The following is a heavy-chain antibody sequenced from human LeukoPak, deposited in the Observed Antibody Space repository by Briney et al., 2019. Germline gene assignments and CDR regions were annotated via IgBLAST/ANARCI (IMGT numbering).Heavy chain of an antibody. CDR2: ISSSGSTI. CDR1: GFTFSSYE. CDR3: ARSMFLAYCGGDCYSPPDY. J-gene: IGHJ4*02. Sequence: GGSLRLSCAASGFTFSSYEMNWVRQAPGKGLEWVSYISSSGSTIYYADPVKGRFTISRDNAKNSLYLQMNSLRAEDTAVYYCARSMFLAYCGGDCYSPPDYWGQGTLVTVSS. V-gene: IGHV3-48*03. D-gene: IGHD2-21*02.